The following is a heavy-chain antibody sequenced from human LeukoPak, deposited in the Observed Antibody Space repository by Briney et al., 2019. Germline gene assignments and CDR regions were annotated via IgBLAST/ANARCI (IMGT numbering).Heavy chain of an antibody. Sequence: SVKLSCKASGATLSSYAISWARQAPGQGLEWMGRIIPILGIANYSKKFQGRITITAGKSTSTAYMELSSLSSEDTAVYYWATDANLGGYYWAYVRECAFDIWGQGTMVTVSS. CDR3: ATDANLGGYYWAYVRECAFDI. CDR2: IIPILGIA. V-gene: IGHV1-69*04. J-gene: IGHJ3*02. CDR1: GATLSSYA. D-gene: IGHD3-22*01.